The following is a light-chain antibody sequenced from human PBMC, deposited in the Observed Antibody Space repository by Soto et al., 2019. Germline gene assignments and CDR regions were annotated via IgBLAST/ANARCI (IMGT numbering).Light chain of an antibody. CDR3: QQYDNVPYT. Sequence: DIQMTQSPSSLSASVGDRVTITCQASQDITKYLNWYQQKPGRAPKLLIYDASNLETGVPSRFSGTGSGTYFTVTISSLQPEDFATYYCQQYDNVPYTFGQGTKVDIX. CDR1: QDITKY. V-gene: IGKV1-33*01. CDR2: DAS. J-gene: IGKJ2*01.